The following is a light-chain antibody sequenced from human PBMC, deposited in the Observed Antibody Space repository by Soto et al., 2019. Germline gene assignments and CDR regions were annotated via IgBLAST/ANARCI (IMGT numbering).Light chain of an antibody. CDR1: QSVSSN. J-gene: IGKJ2*01. CDR3: QHYNNWPFT. Sequence: EIVMTQSPATLSVTPGERATLSCRASQSVSSNLAWYQQKPGQPPSLLIYGASARPTGIPATFSGSGSGTEFTLTISNLQSEDFAVYYCQHYNNWPFTFGQGTKVDVK. V-gene: IGKV3-15*01. CDR2: GAS.